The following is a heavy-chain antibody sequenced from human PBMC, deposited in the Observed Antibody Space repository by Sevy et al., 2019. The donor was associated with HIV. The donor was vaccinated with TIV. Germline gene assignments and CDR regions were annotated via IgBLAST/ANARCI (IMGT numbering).Heavy chain of an antibody. CDR1: GFSLTSSGVA. CDR3: AHRPSLLTYDSSGYLFDY. CDR2: IYWDDDK. J-gene: IGHJ4*02. V-gene: IGHV2-5*02. Sequence: SGPTLVEPTQTLTLTCTFSGFSLTSSGVAVAWIRQPPGKALEWLGSIYWDDDKRYRPSLESRLTITQDTSKNQVFLTMINMDPVDTATYYCAHRPSLLTYDSSGYLFDYWGQGTLVTVSS. D-gene: IGHD3-22*01.